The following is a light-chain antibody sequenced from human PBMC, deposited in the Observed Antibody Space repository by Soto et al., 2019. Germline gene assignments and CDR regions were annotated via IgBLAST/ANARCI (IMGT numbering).Light chain of an antibody. J-gene: IGLJ3*02. Sequence: QSVLTQPRSVSGSPGQSVTISCTGTSSDVGGYNFVSWYQQHPGKAPKLMIYDVSKRPSGVPDRFSGSKSGNTASLTISGLQAEDEADYYCCSYAGNYTWLFGGGTKVTVL. CDR3: CSYAGNYTWL. V-gene: IGLV2-11*01. CDR1: SSDVGGYNF. CDR2: DVS.